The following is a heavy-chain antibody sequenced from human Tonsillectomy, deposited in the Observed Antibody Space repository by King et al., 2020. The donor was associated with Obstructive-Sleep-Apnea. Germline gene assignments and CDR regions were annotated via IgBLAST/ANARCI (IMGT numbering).Heavy chain of an antibody. V-gene: IGHV4-31*03. Sequence: VQLQESGPGLVKPSQTLSLTCTVSGGSISSGGYYWSWIRQHPGKGLEWIGYIYYSGSTYYNPSPKGRVTLSVETSKNQFSLKLSSVTAADTAVYYCARVRGYCSGGSCYHRNWFDPWGQGTLVTVSS. J-gene: IGHJ5*02. CDR1: GGSISSGGYY. CDR3: ARVRGYCSGGSCYHRNWFDP. CDR2: IYYSGST. D-gene: IGHD2-15*01.